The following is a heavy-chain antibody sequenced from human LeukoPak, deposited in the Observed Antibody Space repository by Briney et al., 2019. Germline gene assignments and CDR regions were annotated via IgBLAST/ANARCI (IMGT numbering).Heavy chain of an antibody. CDR2: IIPIFGTA. Sequence: ASVKVSCKASGGTFSSYAISWVRQAPGQGLEWMGGIIPIFGTANYAQKFQGRVTITADESTSTAYMELSSLRSEDTAVYYCARVGYSGSYLSFDYWGQGTLVTVSS. D-gene: IGHD1-26*01. J-gene: IGHJ4*02. CDR3: ARVGYSGSYLSFDY. V-gene: IGHV1-69*13. CDR1: GGTFSSYA.